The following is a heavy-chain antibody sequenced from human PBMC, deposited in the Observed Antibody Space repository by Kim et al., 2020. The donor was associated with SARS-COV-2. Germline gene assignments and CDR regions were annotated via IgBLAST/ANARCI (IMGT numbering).Heavy chain of an antibody. Sequence: SETLSLTCTLSSGSISSSSYYWVWIRQPPGNGLEFIGKIHYLGSTDYNPSLKSRVTFSIDTSKKYFSLKFTSVTAADTAVDFCARHTSAYSTLDYWGPG. D-gene: IGHD3-22*01. J-gene: IGHJ4*02. CDR2: IHYLGST. CDR3: ARHTSAYSTLDY. CDR1: SGSISSSSYY. V-gene: IGHV4-39*01.